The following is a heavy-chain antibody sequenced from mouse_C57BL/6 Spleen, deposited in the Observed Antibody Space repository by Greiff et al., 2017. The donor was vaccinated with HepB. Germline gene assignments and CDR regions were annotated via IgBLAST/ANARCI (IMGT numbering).Heavy chain of an antibody. Sequence: EVNLVESGGGLVKPGGSLKLSCAASGFTFSDYGMHWVRQAPEKGLEWVAYISSGSSTIYYADTVKGRFTISRDNAKNTLFLQMTSLRSEDTAMYYCARAYGYDVGYYFDYWGQGTTLTVSS. J-gene: IGHJ2*01. CDR2: ISSGSSTI. CDR1: GFTFSDYG. D-gene: IGHD2-2*01. V-gene: IGHV5-17*01. CDR3: ARAYGYDVGYYFDY.